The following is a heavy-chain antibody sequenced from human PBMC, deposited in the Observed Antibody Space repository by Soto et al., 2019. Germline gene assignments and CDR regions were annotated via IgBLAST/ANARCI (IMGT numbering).Heavy chain of an antibody. CDR1: GYTFTSYG. D-gene: IGHD3-10*01. CDR3: ARDSPYGSGSYYHYYYYGMDV. V-gene: IGHV1-18*01. Sequence: ASVKFSCKASGYTFTSYGISWVRQAPGQGLEWMGWISAYNGNTNYAQKLQGRVTMTTDTSTSTAYMELRSLRSDDTAVYYCARDSPYGSGSYYHYYYYGMDVWGQGTTVTVSS. J-gene: IGHJ6*02. CDR2: ISAYNGNT.